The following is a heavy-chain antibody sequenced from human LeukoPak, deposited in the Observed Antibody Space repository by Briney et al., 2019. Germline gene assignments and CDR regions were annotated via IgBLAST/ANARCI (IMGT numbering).Heavy chain of an antibody. J-gene: IGHJ4*02. Sequence: GGSLRLSCAASGFTVSSSYMTWVRQAPGKGLEWVSVIYSGGSTYYADSVKGRFTISRDNSKNTLYLQMNSLRAEDTAVYYCARGPGGNYDFDYWGQGTLVTVSS. D-gene: IGHD4-23*01. CDR3: ARGPGGNYDFDY. CDR1: GFTVSSSY. V-gene: IGHV3-53*01. CDR2: IYSGGST.